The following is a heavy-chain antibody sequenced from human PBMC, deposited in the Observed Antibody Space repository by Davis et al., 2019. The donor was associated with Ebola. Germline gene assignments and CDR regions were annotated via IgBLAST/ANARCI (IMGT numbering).Heavy chain of an antibody. D-gene: IGHD3/OR15-3a*01. J-gene: IGHJ4*02. CDR3: ASGQTQSSSVDY. V-gene: IGHV3-53*01. Sequence: GESLKISCAASGFTVSDNYMSWVRQPPGKGLEWVSVFYSGGDIYYADSVKGRFTISRDNSKNTVYLQMNSLRAEDTAMYYCASGQTQSSSVDYWGQGTLVTVSS. CDR1: GFTVSDNY. CDR2: FYSGGDI.